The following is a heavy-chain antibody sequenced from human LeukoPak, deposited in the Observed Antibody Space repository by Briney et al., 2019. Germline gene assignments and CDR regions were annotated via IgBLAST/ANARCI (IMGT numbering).Heavy chain of an antibody. CDR3: ASGPTSAAGPFDP. CDR2: INPNSGGT. Sequence: ASVKVSCKASGYTFTGYYMHWVQQAPGQGLEWMGWINPNSGGTNYAQKFQGRVTMTRDTSISTAYMELSRLRSDDTAVYYCASGPTSAAGPFDPWGQGTLVTVSS. CDR1: GYTFTGYY. D-gene: IGHD6-13*01. V-gene: IGHV1-2*02. J-gene: IGHJ5*02.